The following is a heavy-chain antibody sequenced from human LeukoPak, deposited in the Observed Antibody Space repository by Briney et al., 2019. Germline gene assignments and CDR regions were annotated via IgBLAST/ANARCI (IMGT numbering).Heavy chain of an antibody. J-gene: IGHJ4*02. Sequence: SETLSLTCTVSGGSISSSSYYWGWIRQPPGKGLEWIGSIYYSGSTYYNPSLKSRVTISVDTSKNQFSLKLSSVTAADTAVYYCASAPYDYYFDYWGQGTLVTVSS. V-gene: IGHV4-39*01. CDR1: GGSISSSSYY. CDR2: IYYSGST. D-gene: IGHD3-3*01. CDR3: ASAPYDYYFDY.